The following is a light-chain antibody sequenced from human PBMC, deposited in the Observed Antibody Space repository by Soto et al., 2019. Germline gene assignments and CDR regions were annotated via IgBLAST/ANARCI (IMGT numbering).Light chain of an antibody. Sequence: VVLTQSPLSLPVTLGQTASISCRSSQSLVSSDGLTYFNWFHQRPGQSPRRLIYKVSNRDSGVQDGFTGSGLGTYFTLTIRRGEAEDVGIYYCMQGSHWATFGQGTKLEIK. CDR2: KVS. CDR3: MQGSHWAT. CDR1: QSLVSSDGLTY. J-gene: IGKJ2*01. V-gene: IGKV2-30*01.